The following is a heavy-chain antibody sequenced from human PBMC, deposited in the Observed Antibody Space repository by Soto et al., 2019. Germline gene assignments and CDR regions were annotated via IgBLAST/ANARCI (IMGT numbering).Heavy chain of an antibody. CDR2: ISAYNGNT. CDR3: ARGNYYYGSGSFYYGMDA. V-gene: IGHV1-18*04. Sequence: ASVKVSCKASGYTFTSYGISWVRQAPGQGLEWMGWISAYNGNTNYAQKLQGRVTMTTDTSTSTAYMELRSLRSDDTAVYYCARGNYYYGSGSFYYGMDAWGQGTTVTVSS. D-gene: IGHD3-10*01. CDR1: GYTFTSYG. J-gene: IGHJ6*02.